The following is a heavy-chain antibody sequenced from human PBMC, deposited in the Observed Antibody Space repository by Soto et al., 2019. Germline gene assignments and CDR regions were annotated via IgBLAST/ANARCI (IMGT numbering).Heavy chain of an antibody. J-gene: IGHJ6*02. Sequence: ASVKVSCKASGYTFTSYGISWVRQAPGQGLEWMGWISAYNGNTNYAQKLQGRVTMTTDTSTSTAYMELRRLRSDDTAVYYCARDIVVVPAATDYYGMDVWGQGTTVTVSS. CDR1: GYTFTSYG. CDR2: ISAYNGNT. V-gene: IGHV1-18*01. CDR3: ARDIVVVPAATDYYGMDV. D-gene: IGHD2-2*01.